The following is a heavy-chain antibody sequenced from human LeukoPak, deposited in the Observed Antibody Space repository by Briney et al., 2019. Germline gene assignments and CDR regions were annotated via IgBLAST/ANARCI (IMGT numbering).Heavy chain of an antibody. CDR2: FYNSGST. J-gene: IGHJ4*02. CDR3: ARVGDYALKD. D-gene: IGHD3-16*01. V-gene: IGHV4-4*07. CDR1: GASISNYY. Sequence: SETLSLTCSVSGASISNYYWSWIRQPAGKGLEFIGLFYNSGSTNCNPSLKSRVTMSVDTSKNQFSLKLSSVTAADTAVYYCARVGDYALKDWSQGTLVTVSS.